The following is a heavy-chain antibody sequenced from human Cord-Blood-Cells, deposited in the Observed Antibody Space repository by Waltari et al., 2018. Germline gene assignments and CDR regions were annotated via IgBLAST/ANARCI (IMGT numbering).Heavy chain of an antibody. J-gene: IGHJ3*02. CDR3: ASGYYDFWSGYYNAFDI. D-gene: IGHD3-3*01. Sequence: QVQLVQSGAEVKKPGASVTVSCKASGYTFTSYAINWVRQATGQGLEWMGWMNPNSGNTGYAQKFQGRVTMTRNTSISTAYMELSSLRSEDTAVYYCASGYYDFWSGYYNAFDIWGQGTMVTVSS. CDR2: MNPNSGNT. CDR1: GYTFTSYA. V-gene: IGHV1-8*01.